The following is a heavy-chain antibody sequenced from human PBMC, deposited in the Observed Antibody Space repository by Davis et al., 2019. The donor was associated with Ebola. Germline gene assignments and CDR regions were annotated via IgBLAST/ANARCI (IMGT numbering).Heavy chain of an antibody. D-gene: IGHD6-19*01. Sequence: GGSLRLSCSASGFTFSSYAMHWVRQAPGKGLEYVSAISSNGGSTYYADSVKGRFTISRDNSKNTLYLQMNSLRAEDTAVYYCARDPKEQWLVHYYYYYMDVWGKGTTVTVSS. J-gene: IGHJ6*03. CDR1: GFTFSSYA. V-gene: IGHV3-64*04. CDR2: ISSNGGST. CDR3: ARDPKEQWLVHYYYYYMDV.